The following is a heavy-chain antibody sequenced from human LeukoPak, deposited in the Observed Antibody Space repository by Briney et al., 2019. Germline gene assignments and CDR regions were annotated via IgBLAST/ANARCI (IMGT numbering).Heavy chain of an antibody. Sequence: PSETLSLTCTVSGGSISSYYWSWLRQPAGKGLEWIGRIYTSGSTNYNPSLKSRVTMSVDTSKNQFSLKLSSVTAADTAVYYCARLTMVREVIPYFDYWGQGTLVTVSS. J-gene: IGHJ4*02. CDR3: ARLTMVREVIPYFDY. CDR1: GGSISSYY. D-gene: IGHD3-10*01. V-gene: IGHV4-4*07. CDR2: IYTSGST.